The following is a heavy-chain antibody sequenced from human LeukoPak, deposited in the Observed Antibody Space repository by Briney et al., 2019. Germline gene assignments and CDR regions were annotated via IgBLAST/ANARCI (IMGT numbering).Heavy chain of an antibody. CDR1: GFTFSSYS. J-gene: IGHJ3*02. CDR2: ISSSSSYI. Sequence: GGSLRLSCAASGFTFSSYSMNWVRQAPGKRLEWVSSISSSSSYIYYADSVKGRFTISRDNAKNSLYLQMNSLRAEDTAVYYCARKASSSVAFDIWGQGTMVTVSS. CDR3: ARKASSSVAFDI. V-gene: IGHV3-21*01. D-gene: IGHD6-6*01.